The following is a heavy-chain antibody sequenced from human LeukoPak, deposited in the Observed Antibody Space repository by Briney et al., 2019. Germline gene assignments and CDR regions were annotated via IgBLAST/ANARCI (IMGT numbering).Heavy chain of an antibody. CDR2: MYHSGST. CDR3: ARGHYYMDV. Sequence: SETLSLTCAVSGFSISSGFYWGWIRQPPGKGLEWIGIMYHSGSTYYNPSLKSRVTISLDTSKNQLSLKLSSVTAADTAVYYCARGHYYMDVWGKGTTVTVSS. J-gene: IGHJ6*03. CDR1: GFSISSGFY. V-gene: IGHV4-38-2*01.